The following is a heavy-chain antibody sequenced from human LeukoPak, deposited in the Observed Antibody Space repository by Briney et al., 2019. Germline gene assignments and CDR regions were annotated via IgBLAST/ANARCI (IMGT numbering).Heavy chain of an antibody. CDR2: INWNGGST. J-gene: IGHJ3*02. CDR3: ARDHYYDSSGYSWGAFDI. CDR1: GFTFDDYG. D-gene: IGHD3-22*01. Sequence: GGSLRLSCAASGFTFDDYGMSWVRQAPGKGLEWVSGINWNGGSTGYADSVKGRFTISRDNAKNSLYLQMNSLRAEDTALYHCARDHYYDSSGYSWGAFDIWGQGTMVTVSS. V-gene: IGHV3-20*01.